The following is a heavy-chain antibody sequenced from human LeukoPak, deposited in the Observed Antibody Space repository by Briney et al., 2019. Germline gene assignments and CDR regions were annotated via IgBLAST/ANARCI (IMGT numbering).Heavy chain of an antibody. Sequence: PETLSLTCTVSGGSISSYYWSWIRQPPGKGLEWIGYIYYSGSTNYNPSLKSRVTISVDTSKNQFSLKLSSVTAADTAVYYCARDRYSSGWYDYWGQGTLVTVSS. CDR2: IYYSGST. D-gene: IGHD6-19*01. V-gene: IGHV4-59*01. CDR3: ARDRYSSGWYDY. J-gene: IGHJ4*02. CDR1: GGSISSYY.